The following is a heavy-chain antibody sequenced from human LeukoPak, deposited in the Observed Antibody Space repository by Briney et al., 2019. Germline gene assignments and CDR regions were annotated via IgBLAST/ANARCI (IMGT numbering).Heavy chain of an antibody. CDR2: ISGSGGST. D-gene: IGHD2-15*01. V-gene: IGHV3-23*01. CDR1: GFTFSSYA. Sequence: PGGSLRLSCAASGFTFSSYAMSCVRQAPGKGLEWVSAISGSGGSTYYADSVKGRFTNPRDNSKNTLYLQMNSLRAEDTAVYYCAKDIRGSGGSCYDYWGQGTLVTVSS. CDR3: AKDIRGSGGSCYDY. J-gene: IGHJ4*02.